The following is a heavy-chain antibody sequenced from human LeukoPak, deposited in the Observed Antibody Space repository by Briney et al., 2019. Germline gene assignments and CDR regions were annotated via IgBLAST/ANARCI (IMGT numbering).Heavy chain of an antibody. CDR3: ARDLYGSGNSGYDFTFDY. J-gene: IGHJ4*02. V-gene: IGHV3-9*01. Sequence: PGGSLRLSCAASGFTFDDYAMHWVRQAPGKGLEWVSGISWNSGSIGYADSVKGRFTISRDNAKNSLYLQMNSLRAEDTAVYYCARDLYGSGNSGYDFTFDYWGQGTLVTVSS. D-gene: IGHD5-12*01. CDR1: GFTFDDYA. CDR2: ISWNSGSI.